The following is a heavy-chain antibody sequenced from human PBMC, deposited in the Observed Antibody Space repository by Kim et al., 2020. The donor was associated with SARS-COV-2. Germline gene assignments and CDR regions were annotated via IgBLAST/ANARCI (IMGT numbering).Heavy chain of an antibody. CDR3: AKDRASASYSRSGDY. CDR2: ISGGGANT. Sequence: GGSLRLSCTASGVTFSSYAMAWVRQAPGKGLEWVSGISGGGANTFYADSVKGRFTISRDNSKNTLYLQINSLRAEDTAIYYCAKDRASASYSRSGDYWGQGTLVTVSS. V-gene: IGHV3-23*01. CDR1: GVTFSSYA. D-gene: IGHD1-26*01. J-gene: IGHJ4*02.